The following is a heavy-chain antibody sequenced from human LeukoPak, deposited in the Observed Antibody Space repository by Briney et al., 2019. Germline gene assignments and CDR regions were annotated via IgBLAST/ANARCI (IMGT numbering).Heavy chain of an antibody. Sequence: SETLSLTCTISGDSIGSINYYWGWIRQPPGKGLEWIVSMSYSGHTYYNPSLKSRVTISVDTSKNQFSLKLSSVTAADTAVYYCARVSSGSYDHWGQGTLVTVSS. CDR3: ARVSSGSYDH. V-gene: IGHV4-39*07. CDR2: MSYSGHT. CDR1: GDSIGSINYY. J-gene: IGHJ5*02. D-gene: IGHD1-26*01.